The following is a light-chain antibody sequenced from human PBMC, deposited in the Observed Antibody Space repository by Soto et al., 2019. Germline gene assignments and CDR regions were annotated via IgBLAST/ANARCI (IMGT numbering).Light chain of an antibody. Sequence: QSALTQPASVSGSPGQSITISCTGTSSDVGGYNYVSWYQQHPGKAPKLMISEVSNRPSGVSNRFSGSKSGNTASLTISGLQAEDEADYYCSSFSSITREVFGGGTKLTVL. CDR2: EVS. CDR1: SSDVGGYNY. CDR3: SSFSSITREV. V-gene: IGLV2-14*01. J-gene: IGLJ2*01.